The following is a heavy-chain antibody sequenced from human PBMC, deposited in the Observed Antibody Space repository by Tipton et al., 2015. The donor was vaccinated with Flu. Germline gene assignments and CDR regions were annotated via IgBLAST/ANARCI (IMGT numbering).Heavy chain of an antibody. CDR1: GGSISSYY. D-gene: IGHD2-15*01. V-gene: IGHV4-59*01. J-gene: IGHJ5*02. Sequence: TLSLTCTVSGGSISSYYWSWIRQPPGKGLEWIGYIYYSGSTNYNPSLKSRVTISVDTSKNQFSLKLSSVTAADTAVYYCAVAEVVVAATWFDPWGQGTLVTVSS. CDR2: IYYSGST. CDR3: AVAEVVVAATWFDP.